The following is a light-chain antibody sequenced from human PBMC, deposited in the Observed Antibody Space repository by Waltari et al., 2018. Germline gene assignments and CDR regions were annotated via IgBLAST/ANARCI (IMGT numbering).Light chain of an antibody. CDR3: QQYYSSPPAWT. Sequence: DIVMNQSPDSLAVSLGERATIKCKSSQSILDSSNKRNYLGWYQQKPGQPPKLLIYWASTREFGVPDRFSGSGSGTDFTLTINSLQPEDVAVYYCQQYYSSPPAWTFGQGTKVEIK. CDR2: WAS. J-gene: IGKJ1*01. CDR1: QSILDSSNKRNY. V-gene: IGKV4-1*01.